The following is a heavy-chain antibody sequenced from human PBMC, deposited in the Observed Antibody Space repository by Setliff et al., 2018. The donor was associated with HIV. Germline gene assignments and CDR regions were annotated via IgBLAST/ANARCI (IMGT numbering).Heavy chain of an antibody. J-gene: IGHJ5*02. D-gene: IGHD6-19*01. CDR2: ISVYNGDK. Sequence: ASVKVSCKTSGYTSTSYGITWVRQAPGQGLEWMGWISVYNGDKKYAQKFQGRVTMTTDTPTRTAYMELRSLKSDDTAVYYCAREPSGWYFKDNWFDPWG. CDR1: GYTSTSYG. V-gene: IGHV1-18*01. CDR3: AREPSGWYFKDNWFDP.